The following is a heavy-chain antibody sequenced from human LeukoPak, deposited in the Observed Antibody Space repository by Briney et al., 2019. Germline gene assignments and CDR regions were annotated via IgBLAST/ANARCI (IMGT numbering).Heavy chain of an antibody. D-gene: IGHD2-21*02. J-gene: IGHJ3*02. CDR2: IYYSGST. CDR1: GGSISSGGYY. CDR3: AREHIAVVTADLWGAFDI. V-gene: IGHV4-31*03. Sequence: KPSETLSLTCTVSGGSISSGGYYWSWIRQHPGKGLEWIGYIYYSGSTYYNPSLKSRVTISVDTSKNQFSLKLSSVTAADTAVYYCAREHIAVVTADLWGAFDIWGQGTMVTVSS.